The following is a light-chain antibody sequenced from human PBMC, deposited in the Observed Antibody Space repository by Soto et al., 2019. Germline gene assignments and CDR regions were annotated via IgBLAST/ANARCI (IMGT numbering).Light chain of an antibody. J-gene: IGLJ3*02. CDR1: SSDLGGYNY. Sequence: QSALTQPASVSGSPGQSITISCTGTSSDLGGYNYVSWYQQHPGKALKLMIFDVSNRPSGISDRFSGSKSGNTASLTISGLQTEDDADYYCSSYTSTSTWVFGGGTKLTVL. CDR2: DVS. CDR3: SSYTSTSTWV. V-gene: IGLV2-14*03.